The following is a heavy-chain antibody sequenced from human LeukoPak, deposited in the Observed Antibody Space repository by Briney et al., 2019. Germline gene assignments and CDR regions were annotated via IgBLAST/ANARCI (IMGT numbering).Heavy chain of an antibody. CDR1: GGSFSGYY. V-gene: IGHV4-34*01. Sequence: SETLSLTCAVYGGSFSGYYWSWIRQPPGKGLEWIGEINHSGSTNYNPSLKSRVTISVDTSKNQFSLKLSSVTAADTAVYYCARAYFIVGATHFDYWGQGTLVTVSS. J-gene: IGHJ4*02. CDR3: ARAYFIVGATHFDY. CDR2: INHSGST. D-gene: IGHD1-26*01.